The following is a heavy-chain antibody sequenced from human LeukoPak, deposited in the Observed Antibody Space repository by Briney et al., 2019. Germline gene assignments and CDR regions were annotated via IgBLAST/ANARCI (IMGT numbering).Heavy chain of an antibody. CDR1: GYTLTELS. J-gene: IGHJ5*02. CDR2: FDPEDGET. CDR3: ATDYGGNNWFDP. V-gene: IGHV1-24*01. D-gene: IGHD4-23*01. Sequence: ASVKVSCKVSGYTLTELSMHWVRQAPGKGLEWMGGFDPEDGETIYAQKFQGRVTMTEDTSTDTACMELSSLRSEDTAVYYCATDYGGNNWFDPWGQGTLVTVSS.